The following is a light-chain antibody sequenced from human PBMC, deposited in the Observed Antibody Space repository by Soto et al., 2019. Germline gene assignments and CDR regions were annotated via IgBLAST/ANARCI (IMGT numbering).Light chain of an antibody. Sequence: EIVMTQSPATLSVSPGERANLSCRASQSVSSKLAWYQQKPGQAPRLLIYGASTRATGIPVRFSGSGSGTEFTLTISSLQSEDFAVYYCQQYNNWPPWTFGQGTKVEIK. V-gene: IGKV3-15*01. CDR1: QSVSSK. CDR2: GAS. J-gene: IGKJ1*01. CDR3: QQYNNWPPWT.